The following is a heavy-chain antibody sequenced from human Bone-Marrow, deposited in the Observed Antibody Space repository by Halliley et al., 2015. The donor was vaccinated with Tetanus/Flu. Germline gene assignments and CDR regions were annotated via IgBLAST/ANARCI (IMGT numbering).Heavy chain of an antibody. CDR1: GFTFTTYF. CDR3: AGLHERYGEFSDY. V-gene: IGHV5-10-1*04. D-gene: IGHD3-10*01. Sequence: VQLVQSGAEVKKPGESLRISCQASGFTFTTYFISWVRQMPGKGLEWMGRIDPSDSYTNYSPSFQGQVTLSVDKSISTAYLQWSRLKASDSAMYYCAGLHERYGEFSDYWGQGTLVTVSS. J-gene: IGHJ4*02. CDR2: IDPSDSYT.